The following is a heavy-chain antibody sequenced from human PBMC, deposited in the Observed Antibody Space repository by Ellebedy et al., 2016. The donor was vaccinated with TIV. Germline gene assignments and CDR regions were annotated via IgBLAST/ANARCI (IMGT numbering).Heavy chain of an antibody. V-gene: IGHV1-18*01. J-gene: IGHJ4*02. D-gene: IGHD4-23*01. CDR1: GYTFTSYG. Sequence: ASVKVSXKASGYTFTSYGISWVRQAPGQGLEWMGWISAYNGNTNYAQKFQGRVTMTKNTSISTAYMELSSLRSEDTAVYYCATEYYGGNGAVYWGQGTLVTVSS. CDR2: ISAYNGNT. CDR3: ATEYYGGNGAVY.